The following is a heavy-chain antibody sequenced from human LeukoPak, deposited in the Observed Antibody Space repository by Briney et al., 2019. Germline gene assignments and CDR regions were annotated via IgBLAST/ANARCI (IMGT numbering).Heavy chain of an antibody. Sequence: GGSLRLSCAASGFTFSSYGMHWVRQAPGKGLEWVTFIRYDGSIKYYADSVKGRFTISRDNSKNTLYLQMNSLRAEDTAVYYCARVLRYCSGGNCYSGGLGYMDVWGKGTTVTISS. V-gene: IGHV3-30*02. CDR2: IRYDGSIK. D-gene: IGHD2-15*01. J-gene: IGHJ6*03. CDR1: GFTFSSYG. CDR3: ARVLRYCSGGNCYSGGLGYMDV.